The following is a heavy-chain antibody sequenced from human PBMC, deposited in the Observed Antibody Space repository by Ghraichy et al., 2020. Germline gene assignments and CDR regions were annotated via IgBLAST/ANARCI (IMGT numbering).Heavy chain of an antibody. Sequence: GESLRLSCAASGFTFSTYWMHWVRQAPGKGLVWISRINSDVSTTNYADSVKGRFTISRDSAKSTLYLQMNSLRAEDTAVYYCVRGYYYGMDVWGQGTTVTVSS. CDR2: INSDVSTT. J-gene: IGHJ6*02. V-gene: IGHV3-74*01. CDR1: GFTFSTYW. CDR3: VRGYYYGMDV.